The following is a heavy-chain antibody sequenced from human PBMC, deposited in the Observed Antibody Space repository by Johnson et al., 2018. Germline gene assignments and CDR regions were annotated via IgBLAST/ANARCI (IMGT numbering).Heavy chain of an antibody. CDR2: MSWNSGSI. CDR1: GFTFDDYA. J-gene: IGHJ1*01. V-gene: IGHV3-9*01. D-gene: IGHD5/OR15-5a*01. CDR3: AKGEKATLPAEYFQH. Sequence: VQLVQSGGGFVQPGRSLRLCCAASGFTFDDYAMHWVRHAPGKGLEWVSGMSWNSGSIGYAASVKGRFTIPRDNATNSLYLQMNSLGAEDTALDYWAKGEKATLPAEYFQHWGQGTLVTVSS.